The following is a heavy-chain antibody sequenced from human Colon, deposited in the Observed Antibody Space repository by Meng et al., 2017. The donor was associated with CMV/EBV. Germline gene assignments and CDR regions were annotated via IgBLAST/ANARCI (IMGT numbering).Heavy chain of an antibody. Sequence: GESLKISCAASGFTFSSYWMSWVRQAPGKGLEWVANIKQDGSEKYYVDSVKGRFTISRDNAKNSLYLQMNSLRAEDTAIYYCATEGPTFRVVNARYFDHWGRGTLVTVSS. CDR2: IKQDGSEK. V-gene: IGHV3-7*03. D-gene: IGHD3-3*01. CDR3: ATEGPTFRVVNARYFDH. CDR1: GFTFSSYW. J-gene: IGHJ4*02.